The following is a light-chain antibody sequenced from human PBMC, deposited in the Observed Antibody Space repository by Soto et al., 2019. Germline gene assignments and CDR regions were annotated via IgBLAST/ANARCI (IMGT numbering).Light chain of an antibody. CDR1: SSDVGGYNY. J-gene: IGLJ3*02. CDR3: SSFTSTSTLV. Sequence: QSVLTQPASVSGSPGQSITISCTGTSSDVGGYNYVSWYQQHPGKAPKLMIYDVSSRPSGVSNRFSGSKSGNTASLTISGLQPDDEADYYCSSFTSTSTLVFGGGTKLTVL. CDR2: DVS. V-gene: IGLV2-14*01.